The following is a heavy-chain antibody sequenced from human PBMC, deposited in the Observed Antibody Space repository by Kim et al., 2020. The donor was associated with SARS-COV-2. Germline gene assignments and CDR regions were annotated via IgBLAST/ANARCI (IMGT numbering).Heavy chain of an antibody. CDR3: ATRHPPYYSDYPLDY. J-gene: IGHJ4*02. D-gene: IGHD4-17*01. V-gene: IGHV3-15*01. Sequence: GGSLRLSCVASQFTFNDAWMTWVRQAPGKGLEWVGRIKSRAYGWTTDFAAPVRGRFAISRDDSKNTVYLQMNSLKMEDTAVYYCATRHPPYYSDYPLDYWGQGILVTVSS. CDR2: IKSRAYGWTT. CDR1: QFTFNDAW.